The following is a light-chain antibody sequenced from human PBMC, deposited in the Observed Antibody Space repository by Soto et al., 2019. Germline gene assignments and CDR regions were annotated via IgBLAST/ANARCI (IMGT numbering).Light chain of an antibody. Sequence: EIVLTQSPGTLSLSPGERATLSCRASQSVSSSYLAWYQQKPGQAPRLLIYDASSRATGIPDRFSGGGSGTDFTLTISRLEPEDFAVYYCQQYGSSRTFGQGTKVEIK. J-gene: IGKJ1*01. CDR1: QSVSSSY. V-gene: IGKV3-20*01. CDR2: DAS. CDR3: QQYGSSRT.